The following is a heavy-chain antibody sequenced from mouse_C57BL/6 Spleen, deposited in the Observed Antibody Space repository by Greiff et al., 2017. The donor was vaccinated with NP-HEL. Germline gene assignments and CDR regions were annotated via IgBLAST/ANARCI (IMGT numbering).Heavy chain of an antibody. CDR1: GYAFSSSW. V-gene: IGHV1-82*01. D-gene: IGHD3-2*02. Sequence: VQLQQSGPELVKPGASVKISCKASGYAFSSSWMNWVKQRPGKGLEWIGRIYPGDGDTNYNGKFKGKATLTADKSSSTAYMQLSSLTSEDSAVYFCARRETAQATGFAYWGQGTLVTVSA. J-gene: IGHJ3*01. CDR3: ARRETAQATGFAY. CDR2: IYPGDGDT.